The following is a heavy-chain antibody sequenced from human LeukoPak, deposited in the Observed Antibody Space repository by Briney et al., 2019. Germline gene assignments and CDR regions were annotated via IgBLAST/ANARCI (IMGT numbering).Heavy chain of an antibody. V-gene: IGHV1-8*01. CDR3: ARGLRYYYGVDV. Sequence: ASGKVSCKASGYTFTSYDNNMVRQPTGQGLEWMGWMNLNSGNTGYAQRFQGRVTMNRNTSIRTAYMELSRLRSEGTAVYYCARGLRYYYGVDVWGQGATVSVSS. CDR2: MNLNSGNT. J-gene: IGHJ6*02. CDR1: GYTFTSYD.